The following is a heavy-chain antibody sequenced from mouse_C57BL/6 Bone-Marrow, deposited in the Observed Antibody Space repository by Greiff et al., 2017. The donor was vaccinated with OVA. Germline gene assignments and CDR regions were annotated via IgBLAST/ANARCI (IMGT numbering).Heavy chain of an antibody. CDR2: INPNNGGT. V-gene: IGHV1-26*01. CDR1: GYTFTDYY. J-gene: IGHJ3*01. CDR3: ARRSGYVLFAY. Sequence: EVQLQQSGPELVKPGASVKISCKASGYTFTDYYMNWVKQSHGKSLEWIGDINPNNGGTSYNQKFKGKATLTVDKSSSTAYMELRSLTSEDSAVYYCARRSGYVLFAYWGQGTLVTVSA. D-gene: IGHD3-2*02.